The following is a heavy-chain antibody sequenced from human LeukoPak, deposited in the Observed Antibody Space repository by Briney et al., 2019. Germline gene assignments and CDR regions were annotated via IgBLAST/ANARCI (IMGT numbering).Heavy chain of an antibody. V-gene: IGHV3-7*04. CDR3: ARVTTNGYFEY. D-gene: IGHD1-1*01. J-gene: IGHJ4*02. CDR2: IKFDESEK. Sequence: GGSLRLSCAASGFTFSDYWMSWVRQAPGKGLEWVASIKFDESEKHYMDSVKGRFTISRDSAKSSLYLQMNSLRAEDTAMYFCARVTTNGYFEYWGQGSLVTVSP. CDR1: GFTFSDYW.